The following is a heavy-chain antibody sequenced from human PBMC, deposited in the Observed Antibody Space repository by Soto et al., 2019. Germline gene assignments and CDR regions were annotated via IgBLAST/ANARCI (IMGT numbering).Heavy chain of an antibody. D-gene: IGHD4-17*01. V-gene: IGHV3-30*18. CDR3: AKDLYGGNSGVPDY. J-gene: IGHJ4*02. CDR1: GFTFSSYG. CDR2: ISYDGSNK. Sequence: LRLSCAASGFTFSSYGMHWVRQAPGKGLEWVAVISYDGSNKYYADSVKGRFTISRDNSKNTLYLQMNSMRAEDTAVYYCAKDLYGGNSGVPDYWGQGTLVTVS.